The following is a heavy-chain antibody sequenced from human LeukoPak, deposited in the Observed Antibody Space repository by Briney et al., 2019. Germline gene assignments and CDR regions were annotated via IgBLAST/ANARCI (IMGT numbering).Heavy chain of an antibody. CDR1: DDSFSSHY. Sequence: SETLSLTCAVSDDSFSSHYWTWIRQPPGKGLEWIGYISYIGSTNSHPSLKSRVTISIDTSKNQFSLKLSSVTAADTAVYYRARDLVTVTKGFDIWGQGTMVSVSS. D-gene: IGHD4-17*01. J-gene: IGHJ3*02. CDR3: ARDLVTVTKGFDI. V-gene: IGHV4-59*11. CDR2: ISYIGST.